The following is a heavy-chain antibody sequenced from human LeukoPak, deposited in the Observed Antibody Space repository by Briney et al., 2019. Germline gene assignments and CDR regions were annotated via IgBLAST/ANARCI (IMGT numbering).Heavy chain of an antibody. V-gene: IGHV4-39*01. Sequence: SETLSLTCTVSGGSISSSSYYWGWIRQPPGKGLEWIGSIYYSGSTYYNPSLKSRVTISVDTSKSQFSLKLSSVTAADTAVYYCARHREDIVVVPAARDYFDYWGQGTLVTVSS. D-gene: IGHD2-2*01. CDR3: ARHREDIVVVPAARDYFDY. CDR2: IYYSGST. J-gene: IGHJ4*02. CDR1: GGSISSSSYY.